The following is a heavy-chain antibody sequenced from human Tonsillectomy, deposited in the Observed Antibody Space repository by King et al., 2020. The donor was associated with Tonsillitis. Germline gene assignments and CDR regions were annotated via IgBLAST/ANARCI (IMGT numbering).Heavy chain of an antibody. CDR2: IYHSGST. CDR3: AQRVLYSGYDLGEYYFDY. D-gene: IGHD5-12*01. CDR1: GNSINSGYY. Sequence: QLQESGPGLVKPSETLSLTCAVSGNSINSGYYWGWIRQPPGKGLEWIGSIYHSGSTYYNPSLKSRVTISVDTSKNQFSLRLSSVTAADTAVYYCAQRVLYSGYDLGEYYFDYWGQGPLVTVSS. V-gene: IGHV4-38-2*01. J-gene: IGHJ4*02.